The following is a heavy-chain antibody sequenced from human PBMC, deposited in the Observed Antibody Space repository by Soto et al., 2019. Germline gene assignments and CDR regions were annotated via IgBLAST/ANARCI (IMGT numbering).Heavy chain of an antibody. V-gene: IGHV2-5*02. CDR2: IYWDEDK. J-gene: IGHJ4*02. Sequence: QITLKESGPTLVKPTQTLTLTCTFSGFSLSTSGVGVGWIRQPPGKALEWLGFIYWDEDKRYSPSLKSRLTITKDTSKSQVVLTMTNMDPVDTATYYCAHVFTSLAPFDSWGQGILVTVSA. CDR3: AHVFTSLAPFDS. CDR1: GFSLSTSGVG. D-gene: IGHD3-10*02.